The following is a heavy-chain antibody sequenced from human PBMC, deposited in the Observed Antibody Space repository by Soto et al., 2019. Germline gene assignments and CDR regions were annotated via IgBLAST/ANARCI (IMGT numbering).Heavy chain of an antibody. V-gene: IGHV1-2*02. CDR2: INPRNGGI. Sequence: AVSVKVSCKSSGYTFTDFYIHWVRQVPGQGLEWVGFINPRNGGINYAKKLQGRVNMTRDTSVNTSSMDLHGLNFDDSAIYYCVRGRSVQYLHXWGRGTQVTVSX. CDR3: VRGRSVQYLHX. CDR1: GYTFTDFY. J-gene: IGHJ1*01.